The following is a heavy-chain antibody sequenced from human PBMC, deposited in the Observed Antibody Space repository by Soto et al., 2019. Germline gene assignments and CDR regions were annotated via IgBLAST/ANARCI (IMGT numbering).Heavy chain of an antibody. CDR1: GGTFSSYA. CDR3: ARSYISGSYYNVELYYYGMDV. V-gene: IGHV1-69*01. J-gene: IGHJ6*02. D-gene: IGHD3-10*01. Sequence: KVSCKASGGTFSSYAISWVRQAPGQGLEWMGGIIPIFGTANYAQKFQGRVTITADESTSTAYMELSSLRSEDTAVYYCARSYISGSYYNVELYYYGMDVWGQGTTVTVSS. CDR2: IIPIFGTA.